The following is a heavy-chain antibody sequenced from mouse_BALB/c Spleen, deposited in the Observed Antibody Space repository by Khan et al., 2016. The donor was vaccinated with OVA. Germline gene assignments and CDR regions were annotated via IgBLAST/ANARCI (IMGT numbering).Heavy chain of an antibody. Sequence: QVQLMQAGPGLVAPSQSLSITCTVSGFSLTTYGVTWVRQPPGKSLEWLGVIWGDGSTNYHSDLISRLSISKDDSKSQVFLKLNSLQTDDTATYYCAKPPSMTLYAMDYWGQGTSVTVSS. V-gene: IGHV2-3*01. CDR1: GFSLTTYG. D-gene: IGHD2-3*01. J-gene: IGHJ4*01. CDR3: AKPPSMTLYAMDY. CDR2: IWGDGST.